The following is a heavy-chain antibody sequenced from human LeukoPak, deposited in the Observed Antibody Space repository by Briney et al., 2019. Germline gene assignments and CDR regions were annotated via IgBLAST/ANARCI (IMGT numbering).Heavy chain of an antibody. CDR1: GFTFDDYA. D-gene: IGHD3-9*01. CDR2: ISWNSGSI. V-gene: IGHV3-9*01. J-gene: IGHJ4*02. CDR3: AKDRELRYFDWSSFDY. Sequence: GGSLRLSCAASGFTFDDYAMHWVRQAPGKGLEWVSGISWNSGSICYADSVKGRFTISRDNAKNSLYLQMNSLRAEDTALYYCAKDRELRYFDWSSFDYWGQGTLVTVSS.